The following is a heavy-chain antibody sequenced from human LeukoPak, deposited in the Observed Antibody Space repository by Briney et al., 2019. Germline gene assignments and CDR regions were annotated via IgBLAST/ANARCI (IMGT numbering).Heavy chain of an antibody. V-gene: IGHV3-30*18. CDR3: AKDDRDYYDSSGYYYY. D-gene: IGHD3-22*01. Sequence: PGGSLRLSCAASGFTFSSYGMHWVRQAPGKGLEWVAVISYDGSNKYYADSVKGRFTISRDNSKNTLYLQMNSLRAEDTAVYYCAKDDRDYYDSSGYYYYWGQGTLVTVSS. J-gene: IGHJ4*02. CDR2: ISYDGSNK. CDR1: GFTFSSYG.